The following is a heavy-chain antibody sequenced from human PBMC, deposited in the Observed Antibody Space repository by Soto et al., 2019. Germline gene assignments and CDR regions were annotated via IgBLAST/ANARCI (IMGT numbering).Heavy chain of an antibody. CDR2: INHSGST. V-gene: IGHV4-34*01. CDR3: AGPIIAAAGRNYYYYGMDV. Sequence: TSETLSLTCAVYGGSFSGYYWSWIRQPPGKGLEWIGEINHSGSTNYNPSLKSRVTISVDTSKNQFSLKLSSVTAADTAVYYCAGPIIAAAGRNYYYYGMDVWGQGTTVTAP. CDR1: GGSFSGYY. J-gene: IGHJ6*02. D-gene: IGHD6-13*01.